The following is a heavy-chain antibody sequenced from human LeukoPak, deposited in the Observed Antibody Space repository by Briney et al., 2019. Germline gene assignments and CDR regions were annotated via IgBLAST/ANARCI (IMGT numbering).Heavy chain of an antibody. CDR1: GFTFSNSW. CDR3: ARAAGGVKLDY. Sequence: GGSLRLSCAASGFTFSNSWMHWVRQVPGKGLVWVSRIDSDGSSTSYADSVKGRFTISRDNAKNTLYLQMNSLRAEDTAVYFCARAAGGVKLDYWGQGTLVTVSS. CDR2: IDSDGSST. J-gene: IGHJ4*02. V-gene: IGHV3-74*01. D-gene: IGHD3-16*01.